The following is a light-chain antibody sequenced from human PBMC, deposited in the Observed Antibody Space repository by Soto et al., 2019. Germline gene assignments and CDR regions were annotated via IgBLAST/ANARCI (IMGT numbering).Light chain of an antibody. J-gene: IGKJ2*01. CDR1: QSISSY. CDR2: AAS. Sequence: DIQMTQSPSSLSASVGDRVTITCRASQSISSYLNWYQQKPGEAPKLLIYAASSLQSGVPSRFSGSGSGTDFTLTISSLQPEDFATYYCQQRYSTPPRYTFCQGTKLEIK. CDR3: QQRYSTPPRYT. V-gene: IGKV1-39*01.